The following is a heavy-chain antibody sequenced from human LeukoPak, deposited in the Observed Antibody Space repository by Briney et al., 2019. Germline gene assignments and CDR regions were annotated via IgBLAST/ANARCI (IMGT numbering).Heavy chain of an antibody. Sequence: SETLSLTCTVSGGSTSSSSYYWGWIRQPPGKGLEWIGSIYYSGSTYYNPSLKSRVTISVDTSKNQFSLKLSSVTAADTAVYYCARDSSGWYWGLFDYWGQGTLVTVSS. CDR3: ARDSSGWYWGLFDY. V-gene: IGHV4-39*07. CDR2: IYYSGST. D-gene: IGHD6-19*01. CDR1: GGSTSSSSYY. J-gene: IGHJ4*02.